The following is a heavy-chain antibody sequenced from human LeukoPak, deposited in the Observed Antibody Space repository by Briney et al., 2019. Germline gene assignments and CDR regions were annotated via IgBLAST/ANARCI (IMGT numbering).Heavy chain of an antibody. CDR1: GYTFTGYY. J-gene: IGHJ4*02. V-gene: IGHV1-2*02. D-gene: IGHD7-27*01. CDR2: INPNSGGT. CDR3: ARGRTSGDLLDY. Sequence: ASVKVSCNASGYTFTGYYMHWVRQAPGQGLEWMGWINPNSGGTNYAQKFQGRVTMTRDTSISTAYMELSRLRSDDTAVYYCARGRTSGDLLDYWGQGTLVTVSS.